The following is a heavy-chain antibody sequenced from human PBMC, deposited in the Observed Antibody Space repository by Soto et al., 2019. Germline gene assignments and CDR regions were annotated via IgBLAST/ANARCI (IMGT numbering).Heavy chain of an antibody. J-gene: IGHJ1*01. D-gene: IGHD6-19*01. Sequence: GASVKVSCKVSGYTLTELSMHWVRQAPGKGLEWMGGFDPEDVETIYAQKFQGRVTMTEDTSTDTAYMELSSLRSEDTAVYYCATFPIAVAGMAPQHWSQGTLVTVSS. V-gene: IGHV1-24*01. CDR1: GYTLTELS. CDR2: FDPEDVET. CDR3: ATFPIAVAGMAPQH.